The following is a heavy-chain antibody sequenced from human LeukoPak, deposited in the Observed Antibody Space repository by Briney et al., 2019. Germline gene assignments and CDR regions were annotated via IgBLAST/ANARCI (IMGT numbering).Heavy chain of an antibody. CDR1: GFTFSSYS. CDR2: ISSSSSYI. Sequence: GGSLSLSCAASGFTFSSYSMNWVRQAPGKGLEWVSSISSSSSYIYYADSVKGRFTISRDNAKNSLYLQMNSLRAEDTAVYYCARRAKMAKISVVDYWGQGTLVTVSS. J-gene: IGHJ4*02. CDR3: ARRAKMAKISVVDY. V-gene: IGHV3-21*01. D-gene: IGHD5-24*01.